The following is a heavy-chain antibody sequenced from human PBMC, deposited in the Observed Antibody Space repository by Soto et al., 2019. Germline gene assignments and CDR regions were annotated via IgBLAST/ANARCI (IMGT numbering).Heavy chain of an antibody. V-gene: IGHV4-31*03. Sequence: QVQLQESGPGLVKASQTLSLTCTVSGGSITTGGHFWSWIRQHPGTGLEWIGYIYYSGTTHFNPSLKSRVSISVDTSKNQFFLKLSSVTAADTSMYYCARVVSGSYFDYWGQGTLVTVSS. CDR2: IYYSGTT. CDR1: GGSITTGGHF. D-gene: IGHD1-26*01. CDR3: ARVVSGSYFDY. J-gene: IGHJ4*02.